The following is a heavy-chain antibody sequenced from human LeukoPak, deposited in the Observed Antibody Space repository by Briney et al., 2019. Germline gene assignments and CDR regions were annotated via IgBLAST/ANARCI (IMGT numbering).Heavy chain of an antibody. CDR3: ARQESEMTTPANRYFDL. J-gene: IGHJ4*02. Sequence: GESLKISCKGSGYNFAHDWIGWVRQMPGRGLEWMGIIFPDDSDTIYSPSFQGHVTISADKSINTAYLQWSDLKASDSAMYYCARQESEMTTPANRYFDLWGQGTLITVSS. CDR1: GYNFAHDW. CDR2: IFPDDSDT. D-gene: IGHD2-15*01. V-gene: IGHV5-51*01.